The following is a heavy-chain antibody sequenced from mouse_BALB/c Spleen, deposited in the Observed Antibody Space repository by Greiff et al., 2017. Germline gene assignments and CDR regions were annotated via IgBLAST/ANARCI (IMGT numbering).Heavy chain of an antibody. V-gene: IGHV1S127*01. Sequence: QVQLQQSGPQLVRPGASVKISCKASGYSFTSYWMHWVKQRPGQGLEWIGMIDPSDSETRLNQKFKDKATLTVDKSSSTAYMQLSSPTSEDSAVYYCASPRLRRYWYFDVWGAGTTVTVSS. CDR3: ASPRLRRYWYFDV. CDR2: IDPSDSET. CDR1: GYSFTSYW. J-gene: IGHJ1*01. D-gene: IGHD2-4*01.